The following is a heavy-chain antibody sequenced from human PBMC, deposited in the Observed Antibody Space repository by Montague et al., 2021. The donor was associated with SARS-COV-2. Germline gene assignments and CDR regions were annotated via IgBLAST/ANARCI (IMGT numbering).Heavy chain of an antibody. V-gene: IGHV3-23*01. CDR3: AKEGSDYYASGSYYTRLGWFDS. Sequence: SLRLSCAASGFSFSNYAMNWVRQAPGRGLEWVSSISGSGGTTYYADSVEGRFMISRDNSKNTLYLQMNSLRAEDTAVHYCAKEGSDYYASGSYYTRLGWFDSWGQGTLVTVSS. D-gene: IGHD3-10*01. J-gene: IGHJ5*01. CDR2: ISGSGGTT. CDR1: GFSFSNYA.